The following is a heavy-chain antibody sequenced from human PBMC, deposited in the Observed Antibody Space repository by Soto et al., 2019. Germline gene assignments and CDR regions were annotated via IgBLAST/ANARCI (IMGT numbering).Heavy chain of an antibody. CDR1: GYTFTSYA. Sequence: ASVKVSCKASGYTFTSYAMHWVRQAPGHRLEWMGWINAGNGNTKYSQKFQGRVTITRDTSASTAYMELSSLRSEDTAVYYCARGVVTMVRGLLNFDYWGQGTLVTVSS. V-gene: IGHV1-3*01. D-gene: IGHD3-10*01. CDR3: ARGVVTMVRGLLNFDY. CDR2: INAGNGNT. J-gene: IGHJ4*02.